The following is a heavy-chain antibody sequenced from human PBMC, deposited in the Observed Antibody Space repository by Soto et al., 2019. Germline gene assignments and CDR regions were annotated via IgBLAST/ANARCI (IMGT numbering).Heavy chain of an antibody. CDR2: IYWSGDE. CDR1: GFSLSTSGVG. CDR3: ARGIATLPVFAFDI. Sequence: SGPTLVNPTQTLTLTCSFSGFSLSTSGVGVDWIRQSPGKAPEWLALIYWSGDEHYRPSLKSRLSVLKDTSKNHVVLIMTDMDPVDTATYYCARGIATLPVFAFDIWGQGTMVTVSS. D-gene: IGHD6-6*01. J-gene: IGHJ3*02. V-gene: IGHV2-5*01.